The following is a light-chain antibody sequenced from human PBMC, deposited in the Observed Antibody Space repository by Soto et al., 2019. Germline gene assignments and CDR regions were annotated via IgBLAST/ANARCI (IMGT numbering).Light chain of an antibody. J-gene: IGKJ5*01. V-gene: IGKV3-11*01. CDR3: QQRSTS. CDR2: GAS. Sequence: EIVLTQSPGTLSLSPGERATLSCRASQSVASRNLAWYQQKSGQAPRLLIYGASNRATGIPARFSGSGSGTDFTLTISSLEPEDFAVYYCQQRSTSFGQGTRLEIK. CDR1: QSVASRN.